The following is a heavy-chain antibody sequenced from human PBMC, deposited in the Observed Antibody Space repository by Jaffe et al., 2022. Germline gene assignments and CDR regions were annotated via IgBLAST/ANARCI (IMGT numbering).Heavy chain of an antibody. Sequence: QVQLQESGPGLVKPSETLSLTCTVSGGSVSSGSYYWSWIRQPPGKGLEWIGYIYYSGSTNYNPSLKSRVTISVDTSKNQFSLKLSSVTAADTAVYYCARGGRGSDILTGYLYYYYYMDVWGKGTTVTVSS. CDR3: ARGGRGSDILTGYLYYYYYMDV. CDR2: IYYSGST. J-gene: IGHJ6*03. V-gene: IGHV4-61*01. CDR1: GGSVSSGSYY. D-gene: IGHD3-9*01.